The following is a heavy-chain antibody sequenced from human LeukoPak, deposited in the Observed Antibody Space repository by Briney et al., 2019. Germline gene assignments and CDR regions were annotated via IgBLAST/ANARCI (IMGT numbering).Heavy chain of an antibody. CDR2: IYYTGST. D-gene: IGHD6-19*01. J-gene: IGHJ4*02. V-gene: IGHV4-59*01. CDR1: GGSISSYY. Sequence: SETLSLTCTVSGGSISSYYWSWIRQPPGKGLEWIGYIYYTGSTNYTPSLKSRVTISVDTSKNQFSLKLNSVTAADTAVYYCARAAGSGWFGIDYWGQGTRVTVSS. CDR3: ARAAGSGWFGIDY.